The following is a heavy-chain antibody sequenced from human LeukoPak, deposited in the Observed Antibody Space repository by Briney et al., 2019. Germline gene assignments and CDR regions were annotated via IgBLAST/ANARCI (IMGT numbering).Heavy chain of an antibody. CDR1: GFTFSSYS. CDR3: AKDADYSFASSGSSDY. D-gene: IGHD3-22*01. J-gene: IGHJ4*02. Sequence: GGSLRLSCAASGFTFSSYSMSWVRQAPGKGLEWVSAISGSGGSTYYADSVKGRFTISRDNAKNTLYPQMNSLRAEDTAVYYCAKDADYSFASSGSSDYWGQGTLVTVSS. V-gene: IGHV3-23*01. CDR2: ISGSGGST.